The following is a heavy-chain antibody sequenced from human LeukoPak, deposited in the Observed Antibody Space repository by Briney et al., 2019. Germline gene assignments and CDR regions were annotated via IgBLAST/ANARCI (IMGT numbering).Heavy chain of an antibody. CDR2: ISSSSSYI. Sequence: PGGSLRLSCAASGFTFSSYSMNWVRQAPGKGLEWVSSISSSSSYIYYADSVKGRFTISRDNAKNSLYLQMNSLRAEDTAVYYCARDRPNSTPFSLAFDIGAQGTMATVSS. J-gene: IGHJ3*02. CDR1: GFTFSSYS. D-gene: IGHD6-13*01. CDR3: ARDRPNSTPFSLAFDI. V-gene: IGHV3-21*01.